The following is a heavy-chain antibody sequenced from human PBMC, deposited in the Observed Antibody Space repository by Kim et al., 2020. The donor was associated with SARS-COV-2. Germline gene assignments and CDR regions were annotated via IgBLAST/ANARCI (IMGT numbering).Heavy chain of an antibody. V-gene: IGHV3-30*04. CDR3: ARGNSGYASLDY. Sequence: GGSLRLSCAASGFTFSSYAMHWVRQAPGKGLEWVAVISYDGSNKYYADSVKGRFTISRDNSKNTLYLQMNSLRAEDTAVYYCARGNSGYASLDYWGQGTL. D-gene: IGHD5-12*01. CDR2: ISYDGSNK. J-gene: IGHJ4*02. CDR1: GFTFSSYA.